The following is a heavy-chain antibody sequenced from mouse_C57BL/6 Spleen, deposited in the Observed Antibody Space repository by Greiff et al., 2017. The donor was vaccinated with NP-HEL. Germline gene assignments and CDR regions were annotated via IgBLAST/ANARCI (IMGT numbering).Heavy chain of an antibody. J-gene: IGHJ3*01. Sequence: EVKVEESGGGLVKPGGSLKLSCAASGFTFSDYGMHWVRQAPEKGLEWVAYISSGSSTIYYADTVKGRFTISRDNAKNTLFLQMTSLRSEDTAMYYCARPSYYYGSTPFAYWGQGTLVTVSA. CDR2: ISSGSSTI. V-gene: IGHV5-17*01. D-gene: IGHD1-1*01. CDR1: GFTFSDYG. CDR3: ARPSYYYGSTPFAY.